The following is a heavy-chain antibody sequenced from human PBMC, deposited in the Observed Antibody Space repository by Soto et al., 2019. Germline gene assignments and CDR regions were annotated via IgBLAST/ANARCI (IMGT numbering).Heavy chain of an antibody. V-gene: IGHV1-2*02. J-gene: IGHJ3*02. D-gene: IGHD3-3*01. CDR1: GYPVTAYY. CDR2: INPATGAA. Sequence: QLHLVQSGAVVKKPGASVTVSCSASGYPVTAYYMHWVRQAPGRGLEWMGGINPATGAAKYTQTFQGRVTMTRATSTSTVFMELGGLTSADTAVFYCARGGGVGVAGSAAFDMWGQGTLVTVSS. CDR3: ARGGGVGVAGSAAFDM.